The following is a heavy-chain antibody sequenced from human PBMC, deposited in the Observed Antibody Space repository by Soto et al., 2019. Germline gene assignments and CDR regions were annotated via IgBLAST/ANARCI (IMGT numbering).Heavy chain of an antibody. J-gene: IGHJ6*02. CDR3: ARAAWYYYGMDV. D-gene: IGHD6-25*01. Sequence: GGSLRLSCATSGFIFKTHGMHWFRQAPGKGLEWVAVMWSDGSNRYYADSVSGQFTISRDNSKNTLFLQMNSLSAEDTAVYYCARAAWYYYGMDVWGQGTTVTVSS. V-gene: IGHV3-33*08. CDR1: GFIFKTHG. CDR2: MWSDGSNR.